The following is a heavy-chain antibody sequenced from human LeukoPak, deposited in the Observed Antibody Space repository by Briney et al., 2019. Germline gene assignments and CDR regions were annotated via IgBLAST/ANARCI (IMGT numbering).Heavy chain of an antibody. V-gene: IGHV3-23*01. CDR1: GFTFSSYA. Sequence: GGSLRLSCAASGFTFSSYAMSWVRQAPGKGLEWVSSISGLGGSTYYADSVRDRFTISRDNSKNTLYLQMNSLRAEDTALYYCAKDYYETNWGQGTLVTVSS. D-gene: IGHD3-22*01. J-gene: IGHJ4*02. CDR3: AKDYYETN. CDR2: ISGLGGST.